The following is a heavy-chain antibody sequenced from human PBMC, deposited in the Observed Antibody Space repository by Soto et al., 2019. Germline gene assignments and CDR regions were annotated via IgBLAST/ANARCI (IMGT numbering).Heavy chain of an antibody. Sequence: PGGSLRLSXAASGFTFSSYAMSWVRQAPGKGLEWVSAISGSGGSTYYADSVKGRFTISRDNSKNTLYLQMNSLRAEDTAVYYCAKDQDTMIVVVMGFDPWGQGTLVTVSS. V-gene: IGHV3-23*01. D-gene: IGHD3-22*01. CDR1: GFTFSSYA. J-gene: IGHJ5*02. CDR2: ISGSGGST. CDR3: AKDQDTMIVVVMGFDP.